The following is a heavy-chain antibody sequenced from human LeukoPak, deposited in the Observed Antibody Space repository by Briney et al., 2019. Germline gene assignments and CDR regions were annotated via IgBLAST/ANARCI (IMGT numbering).Heavy chain of an antibody. V-gene: IGHV3-23*01. CDR2: ISTRGGGI. CDR1: GFTFSTYA. Sequence: PGGSLRLSCAASGFTFSTYAMSWVRQAPGKGLEWVSGISTRGGGIYYADSVKGRFTISRDNSKNTLYLQMKSPRAEDTAVYYCAKDGFDYYDSSGYYYFDYWGQGTLVTVSS. CDR3: AKDGFDYYDSSGYYYFDY. J-gene: IGHJ4*02. D-gene: IGHD3-22*01.